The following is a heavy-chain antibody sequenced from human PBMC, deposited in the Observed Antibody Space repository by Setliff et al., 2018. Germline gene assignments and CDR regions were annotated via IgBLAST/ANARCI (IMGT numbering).Heavy chain of an antibody. Sequence: ASVKVSCKASGGTFRTDGFSWVRQAPGQGLEWMGWISAYNGKTYFAQKFQDRITLTTDTSTNTGYLELRGLRSDDTAVYYCLRLVRYCTKIACQATSGDEVWGQGALVTVSS. CDR1: GGTFRTDG. D-gene: IGHD2-8*01. J-gene: IGHJ4*02. V-gene: IGHV1-18*01. CDR3: LRLVRYCTKIACQATSGDEV. CDR2: ISAYNGKT.